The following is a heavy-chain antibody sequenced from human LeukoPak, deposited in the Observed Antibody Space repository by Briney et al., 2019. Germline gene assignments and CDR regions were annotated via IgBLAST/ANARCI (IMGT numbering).Heavy chain of an antibody. Sequence: GGSLRLSCAVSGFAFGSEAMSWVRQSPARGLEWVASISPGGGTTYYADYVKGRFTISRDNAKNSLYLQMNSLRPEDTALYYCAKASSPWLAPGYFDYWGQGTLVTVSS. CDR3: AKASSPWLAPGYFDY. D-gene: IGHD6-19*01. CDR2: ISPGGGTT. J-gene: IGHJ4*02. CDR1: GFAFGSEA. V-gene: IGHV3-23*01.